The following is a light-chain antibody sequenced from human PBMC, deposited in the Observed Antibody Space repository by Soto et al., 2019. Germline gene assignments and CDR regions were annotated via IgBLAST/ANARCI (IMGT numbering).Light chain of an antibody. CDR3: AAWDDSLRGRA. CDR2: RND. Sequence: QSVLTQPPSASGTPGQRVTISCSGSSSNVGVNFVYWYQHLPGTAPKLLIYRNDQRPSGVPDRFSGSKSGTSSSLAISGLRYEDEADYYCAAWDDSLRGRAFGTGTKVTVL. CDR1: SSNVGVNF. J-gene: IGLJ1*01. V-gene: IGLV1-47*01.